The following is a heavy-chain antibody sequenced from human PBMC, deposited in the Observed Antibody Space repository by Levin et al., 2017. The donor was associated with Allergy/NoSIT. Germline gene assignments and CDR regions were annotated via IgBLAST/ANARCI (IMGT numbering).Heavy chain of an antibody. CDR1: GYIFSSYW. CDR2: IYPGDSDT. V-gene: IGHV5-51*01. J-gene: IGHJ4*01. Sequence: KSGGSLRLSCKGSGYIFSSYWIGWVRQMPGKGLEWMGTIYPGDSDTTYSPSFQGQVTISADKSIDTAYLQWSSLKASDTAMYYCARPIANFWSGFDLWGHGTLVTVSS. D-gene: IGHD3-3*01. CDR3: ARPIANFWSGFDL.